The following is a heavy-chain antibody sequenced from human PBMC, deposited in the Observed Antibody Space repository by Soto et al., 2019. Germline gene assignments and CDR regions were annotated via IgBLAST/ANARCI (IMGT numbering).Heavy chain of an antibody. V-gene: IGHV4-39*01. J-gene: IGHJ6*03. CDR2: IYYSGST. CDR1: GGSISSSSYY. Sequence: QLQLQESGPGLVKPSETLSLTCTVSGGSISSSSYYWGWIRQPPGKGLEWIGSIYYSGSTYYNPSLKSRVTNPVDTSKNQFSLKLSSVTAADTAVYYCARRGYDYIWGSYRYTAANYYMDVWGKGTTVTVSS. CDR3: ARRGYDYIWGSYRYTAANYYMDV. D-gene: IGHD3-16*02.